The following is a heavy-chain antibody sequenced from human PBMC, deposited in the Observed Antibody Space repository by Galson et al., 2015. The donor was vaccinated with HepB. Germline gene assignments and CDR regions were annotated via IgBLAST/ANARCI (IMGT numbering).Heavy chain of an antibody. J-gene: IGHJ4*02. V-gene: IGHV3-30-3*01. Sequence: SLRLSCAASGFTFSSYAMHWVRQAPGKGLEWVAVISYDGSNKYYADSVKGRFTISRDNSKNTLYLQMNSLRAEDTAVYYCARGLTGYSSGWYDYWGQGTLVTASS. D-gene: IGHD6-19*01. CDR1: GFTFSSYA. CDR3: ARGLTGYSSGWYDY. CDR2: ISYDGSNK.